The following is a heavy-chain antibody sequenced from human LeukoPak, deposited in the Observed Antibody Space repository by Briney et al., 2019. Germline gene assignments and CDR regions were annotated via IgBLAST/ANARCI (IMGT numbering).Heavy chain of an antibody. CDR2: IHYSGST. Sequence: RPSETLSLTCTVSGGSISSYYWSWIRQPPGKGLEWIGYIHYSGSTNYNPSLKSRVTMSVDTSKNQFSLKLTSVTAADTAVYYCARTTEGGYTYGYFYYYYMDVWGKGTTVTISS. CDR3: ARTTEGGYTYGYFYYYYMDV. V-gene: IGHV4-59*01. J-gene: IGHJ6*03. CDR1: GGSISSYY. D-gene: IGHD5-18*01.